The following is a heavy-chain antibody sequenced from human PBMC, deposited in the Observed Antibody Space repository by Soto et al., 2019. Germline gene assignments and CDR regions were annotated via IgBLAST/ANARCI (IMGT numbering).Heavy chain of an antibody. D-gene: IGHD6-19*01. V-gene: IGHV3-23*01. Sequence: EVQLLESGGGLVQPGGSMRLSCVASGFTFSSYAMSWVRQAPGKGLEWVSAISGSGGSTYYADSVKGRFTISRDNSKNTLYLQMNSLRAEDTAVYYCAKEKXXSSGWDGLDVWGQGTTVTVSS. J-gene: IGHJ6*02. CDR3: AKEKXXSSGWDGLDV. CDR1: GFTFSSYA. CDR2: ISGSGGST.